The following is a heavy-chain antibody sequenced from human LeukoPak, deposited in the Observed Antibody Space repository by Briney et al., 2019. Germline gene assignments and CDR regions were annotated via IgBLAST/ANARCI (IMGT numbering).Heavy chain of an antibody. J-gene: IGHJ4*02. D-gene: IGHD6-13*01. CDR3: ARALFRPIPARYSSSWGY. V-gene: IGHV1-18*04. CDR2: VSPYNGNT. Sequence: ASVKVSCKASAYTFTGYYMHWVRQAPGQGLEWMGWVSPYNGNTNYAQNLQGRVTMTTDTSTGTAYMELSSLRSDDTAVYYCARALFRPIPARYSSSWGYWGQGTLVTVSS. CDR1: AYTFTGYY.